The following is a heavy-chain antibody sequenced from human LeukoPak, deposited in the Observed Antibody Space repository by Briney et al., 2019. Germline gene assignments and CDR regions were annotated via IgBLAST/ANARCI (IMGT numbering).Heavy chain of an antibody. V-gene: IGHV4-34*01. D-gene: IGHD3-16*01. CDR3: ARVSLGYYGMDV. Sequence: PSETLSLTCAVYGGSFSGYYWSWIRQPPGKGLEWIGEINHSGSTNYNPSLKSRVTISVDTSENQFSLKLSSVTAADTAVYYCARVSLGYYGMDVWGRGTTVTVSS. CDR1: GGSFSGYY. CDR2: INHSGST. J-gene: IGHJ6*02.